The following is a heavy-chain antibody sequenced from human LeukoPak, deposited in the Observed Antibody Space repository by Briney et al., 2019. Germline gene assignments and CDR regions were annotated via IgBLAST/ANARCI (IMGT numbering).Heavy chain of an antibody. Sequence: PGGSLRLSRAASGFTFTDYFMNWIRQAPGKGLEWVSSISISGSTIYYADSVKGRFTISRDNAKNSLYLQMNSLRAEDTAVYYCALHFYETSGDYYTFGYWGQGTLVTVSS. CDR3: ALHFYETSGDYYTFGY. J-gene: IGHJ4*02. V-gene: IGHV3-11*01. CDR2: ISISGSTI. D-gene: IGHD3-22*01. CDR1: GFTFTDYF.